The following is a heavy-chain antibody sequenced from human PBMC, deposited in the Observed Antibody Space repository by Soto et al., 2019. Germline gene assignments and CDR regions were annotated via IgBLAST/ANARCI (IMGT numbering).Heavy chain of an antibody. V-gene: IGHV5-51*01. D-gene: IGHD2-2*02. CDR2: IYPGDSDA. J-gene: IGHJ6*03. Sequence: PGESLKISCKPSGYSFTTYWIGWGRQMPGKEMEWMGIIYPGDSDARYSPSFQGQVTISADKSISTAYLQWSTLKASDTAMYYCARSGYCSGPTCYSSNYYMDVWGEGTTVTVSS. CDR1: GYSFTTYW. CDR3: ARSGYCSGPTCYSSNYYMDV.